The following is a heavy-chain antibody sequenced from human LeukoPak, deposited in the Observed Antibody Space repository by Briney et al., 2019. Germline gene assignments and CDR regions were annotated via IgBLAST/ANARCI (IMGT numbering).Heavy chain of an antibody. Sequence: TSETLSLTCTVSGGSISSGDYYWSWIRQPPGKGLEWMGYIYYTGSTSYNPSLKSRVSMSVDTSKNRFSLKLNSVTAADTAVYYCARGDAAMVDYWGQGTLVTVSS. V-gene: IGHV4-30-4*01. CDR1: GGSISSGDYY. J-gene: IGHJ4*02. D-gene: IGHD5-18*01. CDR3: ARGDAAMVDY. CDR2: IYYTGST.